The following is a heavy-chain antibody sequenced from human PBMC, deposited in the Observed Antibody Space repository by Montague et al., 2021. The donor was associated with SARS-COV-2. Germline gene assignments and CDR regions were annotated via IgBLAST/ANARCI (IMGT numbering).Heavy chain of an antibody. V-gene: IGHV2-5*02. Sequence: PPLVKPTQTLTLTCTFSGFSLNTSGEGVGWVRQPPGKALERLALIYWDDDKRYSPSLKSRSTISKDTTKNEVVLTVANMDPVDTATYYCARYGDYGSWFDPWGQGALVTVSS. CDR2: IYWDDDK. J-gene: IGHJ5*02. D-gene: IGHD4-17*01. CDR3: ARYGDYGSWFDP. CDR1: GFSLNTSGEG.